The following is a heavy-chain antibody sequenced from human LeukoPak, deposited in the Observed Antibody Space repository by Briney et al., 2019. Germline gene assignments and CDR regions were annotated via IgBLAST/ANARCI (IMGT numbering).Heavy chain of an antibody. J-gene: IGHJ6*02. CDR1: GFTFSSYW. CDR3: ARDVRGSGSYPTYYYTGMDV. V-gene: IGHV3-74*01. Sequence: GGSLRLSCAASGFTFSSYWMHWVRQVPGKGLVWVSRIATDSSGTTYADYVKGRFTISRDNAENTLYLQMNSLRAEDTAVYYCARDVRGSGSYPTYYYTGMDVWGQGTTVTVSS. CDR2: IATDSSGT. D-gene: IGHD3-10*01.